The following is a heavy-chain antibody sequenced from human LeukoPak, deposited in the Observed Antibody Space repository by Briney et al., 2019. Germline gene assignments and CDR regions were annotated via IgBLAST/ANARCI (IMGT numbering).Heavy chain of an antibody. V-gene: IGHV1-46*01. CDR1: GYTFTSYY. Sequence: GASVKVSCKASGYTFTSYYMHWVRQAPGQGLEWMGLINPTGGSTGYAQKFQGRVTMTRDMSTSTDYMELRSLRSDDTAVYYCARVIDYYDSSGYYCDYWGQGTLVTVSS. CDR3: ARVIDYYDSSGYYCDY. D-gene: IGHD3-22*01. CDR2: INPTGGST. J-gene: IGHJ4*02.